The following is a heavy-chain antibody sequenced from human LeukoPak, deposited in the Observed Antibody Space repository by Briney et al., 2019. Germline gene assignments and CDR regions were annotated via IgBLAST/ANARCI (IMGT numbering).Heavy chain of an antibody. CDR2: ISSSGRSI. CDR1: GFILSNYA. J-gene: IGHJ4*02. V-gene: IGHV3-48*04. CDR3: ARGGFIVVVALDY. D-gene: IGHD3-22*01. Sequence: GGTLRLSCAASGFILSNYAMGWVRQAPGKGLEWVSYISSSGRSINYADSVRGRFTISRDNGKNSLYLQMNSLGAEDTAVYYCARGGFIVVVALDYWGQGTLVTVSS.